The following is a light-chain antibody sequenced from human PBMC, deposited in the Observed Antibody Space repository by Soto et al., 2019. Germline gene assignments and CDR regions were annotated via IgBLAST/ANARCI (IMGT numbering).Light chain of an antibody. CDR3: SSYAGRSMYV. CDR2: GVT. J-gene: IGLJ1*01. CDR1: SSDVGTYDY. V-gene: IGLV2-8*01. Sequence: QSVLTQPPSASGSPGQSVTFSCTGTSSDVGTYDYVSWYQQYPGKAPKLLIYGVTRRPSGVPDRFSGSKSGNTAALTVSGFQAEDEAYYYCSSYAGRSMYVFGTGTKVTV.